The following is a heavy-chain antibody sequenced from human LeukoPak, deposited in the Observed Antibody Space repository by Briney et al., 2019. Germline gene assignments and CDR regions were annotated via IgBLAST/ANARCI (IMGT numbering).Heavy chain of an antibody. CDR3: ARGGFRGHYGDYGHFFDY. Sequence: SETLSLTCAVYGGSFSGYYWSWIRQPPGRGLEWIGEINHSGSTNYNPSLKSRVTISVDTPKNQFSLKLSSVTAADTAVYYCARGGFRGHYGDYGHFFDYWGQGTLVTVSS. CDR2: INHSGST. J-gene: IGHJ4*02. V-gene: IGHV4-34*01. D-gene: IGHD4-17*01. CDR1: GGSFSGYY.